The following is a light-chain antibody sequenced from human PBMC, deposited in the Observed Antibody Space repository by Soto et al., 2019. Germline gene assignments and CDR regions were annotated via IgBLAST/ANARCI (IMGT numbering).Light chain of an antibody. J-gene: IGKJ3*01. Sequence: EIVLTQSPGTLSLSPGERATLFCRASQSVSSSYLAWYQQKPGQAPRLLIYGASSRATGIPDWFSGSGSGKDFTLTISRLEPEDFTVYYCQQYGISPFTFGPGTKVDVK. CDR2: GAS. CDR1: QSVSSSY. CDR3: QQYGISPFT. V-gene: IGKV3-20*01.